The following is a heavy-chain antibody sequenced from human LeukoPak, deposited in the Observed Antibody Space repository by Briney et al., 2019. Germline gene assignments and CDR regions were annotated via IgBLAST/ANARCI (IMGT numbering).Heavy chain of an antibody. J-gene: IGHJ4*02. CDR1: GYTSTSYD. Sequence: ASVKVSCKASGYTSTSYDINWVRQATGQGLEWMGWMNPNSGNTGYAQKFQGRVTMTRDTSTSTVYMELSSLRSEDTAVYYCAREGASQYDYVWGSYRFHYWGQGTLVTVSS. D-gene: IGHD3-16*02. V-gene: IGHV1-8*01. CDR3: AREGASQYDYVWGSYRFHY. CDR2: MNPNSGNT.